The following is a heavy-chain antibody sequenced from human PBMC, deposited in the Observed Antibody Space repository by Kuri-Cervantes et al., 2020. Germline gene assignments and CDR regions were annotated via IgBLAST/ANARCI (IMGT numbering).Heavy chain of an antibody. CDR2: INPNSGGT. Sequence: ASVKVSCKASGYTFTGYYMHWVRQAPGQGLEWMGWINPNSGGTNYAQKFQGRVTMTRDTSISTAYMELSRLRSDDTAVYYCAREEWLRAPPQNWYFDLWGRGTLVTVSS. CDR3: AREEWLRAPPQNWYFDL. D-gene: IGHD5-12*01. CDR1: GYTFTGYY. V-gene: IGHV1-2*02. J-gene: IGHJ2*01.